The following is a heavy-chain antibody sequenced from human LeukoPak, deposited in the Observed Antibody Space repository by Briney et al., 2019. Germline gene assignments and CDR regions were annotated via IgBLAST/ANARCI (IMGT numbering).Heavy chain of an antibody. D-gene: IGHD2-8*02. Sequence: PSETLSLTCTVSGGSISSGDYYWSWIRQPPGKGLAWIGYIYYSGSTYYNPSLKSRITISVDTSKNQFSLKLSSVTAADTAMYYCARLGGTGPLAAFDIWGQGTTVTVSS. CDR3: ARLGGTGPLAAFDI. CDR2: IYYSGST. V-gene: IGHV4-30-4*02. CDR1: GGSISSGDYY. J-gene: IGHJ3*02.